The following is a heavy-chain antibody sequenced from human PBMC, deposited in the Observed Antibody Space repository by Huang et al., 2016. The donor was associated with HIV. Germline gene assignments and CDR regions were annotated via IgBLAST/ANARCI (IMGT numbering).Heavy chain of an antibody. J-gene: IGHJ6*03. CDR1: GFTFTSYC. CDR3: AKDLVVGPLGYYYMDV. D-gene: IGHD1-26*01. Sequence: QAQVLESGGGVVQPGESLRLSCATSGFTFTSYCIHLVLQAPGKVLEWVACIGNDGNNKNYIDPVKGRVTISRDNSKNTLFLQMNSLRPDDTAVYYCAKDLVVGPLGYYYMDVWGRGTTVTVSS. V-gene: IGHV3-30*02. CDR2: IGNDGNNK.